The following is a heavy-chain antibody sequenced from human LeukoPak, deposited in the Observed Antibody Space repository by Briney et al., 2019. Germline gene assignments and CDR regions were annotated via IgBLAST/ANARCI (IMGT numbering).Heavy chain of an antibody. CDR3: AKVATEAFYFDY. CDR2: IGSFGTTI. J-gene: IGHJ4*02. V-gene: IGHV3-48*03. Sequence: GGSLRLSCAASGFTFSSYEMNWVRQAPGKGLEWVSYIGSFGTTISYADSVRGRFTISRDNAKSSLYLQMSSLRAEDTAVYYCAKVATEAFYFDYWGQGTLVTVSS. CDR1: GFTFSSYE. D-gene: IGHD5-12*01.